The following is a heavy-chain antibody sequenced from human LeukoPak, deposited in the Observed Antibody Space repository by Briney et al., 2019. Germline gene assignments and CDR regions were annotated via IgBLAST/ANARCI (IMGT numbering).Heavy chain of an antibody. CDR1: GATFSSYA. V-gene: IGHV1-69*05. D-gene: IGHD2-2*01. CDR3: ARDNSISAAMGWFDP. Sequence: ASGNVSCKASGATFSSYAISWVRQAPRQGLEWMGGIIPIFGTANYAQKFQGRVTITTDESTSTAYMELSSLRSEDTAVYYCARDNSISAAMGWFDPWGQGTLVTVSS. J-gene: IGHJ5*02. CDR2: IIPIFGTA.